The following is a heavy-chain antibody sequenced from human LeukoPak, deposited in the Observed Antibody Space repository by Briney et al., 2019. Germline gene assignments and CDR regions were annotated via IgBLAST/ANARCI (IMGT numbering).Heavy chain of an antibody. V-gene: IGHV1-18*01. CDR2: ISDHNGNT. J-gene: IGHJ4*02. D-gene: IGHD3-22*01. CDR1: GYTFTNYG. CDR3: ARAQYYYDSSGYYEDY. Sequence: GASVTVSCKASGYTFTNYGISWVRQAPGQGLEWMGWISDHNGNTNYAQKLQGRVTMNTHNSTSTPYMELTSLRPDDPAVYYCARAQYYYDSSGYYEDYWGQGTLVTVSS.